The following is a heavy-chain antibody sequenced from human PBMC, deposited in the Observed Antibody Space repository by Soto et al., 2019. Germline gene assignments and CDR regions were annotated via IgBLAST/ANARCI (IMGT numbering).Heavy chain of an antibody. V-gene: IGHV4-39*01. Sequence: SETLSLTCTVSGGSISSSSYYLGLIRQPPGKGLEWIGSIYYSGSTYYNPSLKSRVTISVDTSKNQFSLKLSSVTAADTAVYYCGVLAAGYCSGGSCYSNWFDPWGQGTLVTVSS. J-gene: IGHJ5*02. D-gene: IGHD2-15*01. CDR1: GGSISSSSYY. CDR2: IYYSGST. CDR3: GVLAAGYCSGGSCYSNWFDP.